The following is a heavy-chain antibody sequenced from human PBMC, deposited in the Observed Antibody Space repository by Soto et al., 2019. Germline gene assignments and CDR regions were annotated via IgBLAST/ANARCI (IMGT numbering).Heavy chain of an antibody. D-gene: IGHD2-21*01. CDR3: SRRRDWTATDPLDY. J-gene: IGHJ4*02. Sequence: EVQLVESGGGLVQPGGSLKLSCAASGFTFTDSAIHWVRQASGKGPEWVGRIRNKVHTYATPDAASVKGRFTISRDDATGTTYLQLNSLKTEDTAVYYCSRRRDWTATDPLDYWGQGTLVTVSS. CDR1: GFTFTDSA. CDR2: IRNKVHTYAT. V-gene: IGHV3-73*02.